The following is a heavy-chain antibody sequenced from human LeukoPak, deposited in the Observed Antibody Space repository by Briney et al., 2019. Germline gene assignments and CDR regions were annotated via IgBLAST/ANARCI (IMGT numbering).Heavy chain of an antibody. Sequence: GGSLRLSCAASGFTFSSYGIHWVRQAPGKGLEWVAVISYDGSNKYYADSVKGRFTISRDNSKNTLYLQMNSLRAEDTAVYYCAKDGTYDSSGYFSYFDYWGQGTLVTVSS. CDR3: AKDGTYDSSGYFSYFDY. V-gene: IGHV3-30*18. J-gene: IGHJ4*02. D-gene: IGHD3-22*01. CDR2: ISYDGSNK. CDR1: GFTFSSYG.